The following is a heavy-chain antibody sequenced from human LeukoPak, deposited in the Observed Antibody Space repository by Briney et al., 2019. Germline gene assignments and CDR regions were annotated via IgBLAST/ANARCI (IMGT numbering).Heavy chain of an antibody. Sequence: GGSLRLSCAASGFTFDDYAMHWVRQAPGKGLGWVSGISWNSGSIGYADSVKGRFTISRDNAKNTLYLQMNSLKAEDAALYYCAKGNYGEKIDYWGPGTLVTVSS. CDR1: GFTFDDYA. CDR3: AKGNYGEKIDY. V-gene: IGHV3-9*01. J-gene: IGHJ4*02. CDR2: ISWNSGSI. D-gene: IGHD4-17*01.